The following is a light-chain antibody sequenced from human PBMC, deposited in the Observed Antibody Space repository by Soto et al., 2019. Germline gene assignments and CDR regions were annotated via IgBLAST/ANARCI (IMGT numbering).Light chain of an antibody. CDR3: SSYAGSNNFVV. J-gene: IGLJ2*01. CDR2: EVS. CDR1: SSDVGGYNY. V-gene: IGLV2-8*01. Sequence: QSALTQPPSASGSPGQSVTISCTGTSSDVGGYNYVSWYQQHPGKAPKLMIYEVSKRPSGVADRFSGSKSGNTASLAVAGLQAEYKAEYYCSSYAGSNNFVVFGGGTKVAVL.